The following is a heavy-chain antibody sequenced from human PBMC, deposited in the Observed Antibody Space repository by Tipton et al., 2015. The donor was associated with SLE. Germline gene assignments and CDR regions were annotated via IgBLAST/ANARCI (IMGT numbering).Heavy chain of an antibody. V-gene: IGHV4-61*01. D-gene: IGHD3-22*01. CDR1: GGSISSSSYY. CDR3: ARDYSYYDSSGPGEFDY. CDR2: IYYSGST. Sequence: TLSLTCTVSGGSISSSSYYWGWIRQPPGKGLEWIGYIYYSGSTNYNPSLKSRVTISVDTSKNQFSLKLSSVTAADTAVYYCARDYSYYDSSGPGEFDYWGQGTLFTVSS. J-gene: IGHJ4*02.